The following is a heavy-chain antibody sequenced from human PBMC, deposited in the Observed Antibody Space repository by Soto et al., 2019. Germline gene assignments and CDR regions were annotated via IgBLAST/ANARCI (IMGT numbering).Heavy chain of an antibody. J-gene: IGHJ6*02. CDR3: ARVAGEIVVVTAGSYYYYGMDV. D-gene: IGHD2-21*02. Sequence: PSVKVSCKASGYTFTSYGISWVRQAPGQGLEWMGWISAYNGNTNYAQKLQGRVTMTTDTSTSTAYMELRSLRSDDTAVYYCARVAGEIVVVTAGSYYYYGMDVWGQGTTVTVSS. CDR2: ISAYNGNT. V-gene: IGHV1-18*04. CDR1: GYTFTSYG.